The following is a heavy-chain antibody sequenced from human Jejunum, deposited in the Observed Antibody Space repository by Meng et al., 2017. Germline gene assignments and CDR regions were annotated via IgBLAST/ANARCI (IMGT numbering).Heavy chain of an antibody. CDR3: ARHASGFDI. D-gene: IGHD6-19*01. J-gene: IGHJ3*02. Sequence: GGSLRLSCKGSGYSFSTYWIGWVRQMPGKGLERMGIIYPGDSDTRYSPSFQGQVTISADKSISTAYVQWSSLQAADTAMYYCARHASGFDIWGQGTMVTVSS. CDR1: GYSFSTYW. CDR2: IYPGDSDT. V-gene: IGHV5-51*01.